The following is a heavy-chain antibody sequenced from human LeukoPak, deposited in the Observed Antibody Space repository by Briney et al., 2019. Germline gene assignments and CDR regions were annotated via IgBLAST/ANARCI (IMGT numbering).Heavy chain of an antibody. V-gene: IGHV1-2*02. CDR2: INPNSGGT. Sequence: ASVKVSCKASGYTFTGYYMHWVRQAPGQGLEWMGWINPNSGGTNYAQKFQGRVTMTRDTSISTAYMELSRLRSDDTAVYYCARVPPLEWELPQADDDYWGQGTQVTVSS. CDR1: GYTFTGYY. D-gene: IGHD1-26*01. J-gene: IGHJ4*02. CDR3: ARVPPLEWELPQADDDY.